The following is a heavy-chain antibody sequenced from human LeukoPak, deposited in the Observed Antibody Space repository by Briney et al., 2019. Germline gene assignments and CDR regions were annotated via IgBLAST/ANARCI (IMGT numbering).Heavy chain of an antibody. CDR1: GFTFSSYG. CDR3: AKEVLIYCSSTSCSFFDY. J-gene: IGHJ4*02. D-gene: IGHD2-2*01. Sequence: GGSLRLSCAASGFTFSSYGMHWVRQAPGKGLEWVAFIRYDGSNKYYADSVKGRFTISRDNSKNTLYLQMNSLRAEDTAVYYCAKEVLIYCSSTSCSFFDYWGQGTLVTVSS. V-gene: IGHV3-30*02. CDR2: IRYDGSNK.